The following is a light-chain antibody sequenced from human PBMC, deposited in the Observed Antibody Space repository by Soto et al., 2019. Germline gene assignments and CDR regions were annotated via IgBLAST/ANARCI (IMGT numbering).Light chain of an antibody. V-gene: IGLV1-44*01. J-gene: IGLJ3*02. CDR2: SSN. CDR1: HSNIGRNS. Sequence: QSVLTQPPSASGTPGQRVTIPCSGTHSNIGRNSVNWYLQLPGTAPRLLIFSSNQRPLGVPDRFSGSRSGTSASLAITGLRSEDDAYYYCAAWDDSLNGQVFGGGTKVTVL. CDR3: AAWDDSLNGQV.